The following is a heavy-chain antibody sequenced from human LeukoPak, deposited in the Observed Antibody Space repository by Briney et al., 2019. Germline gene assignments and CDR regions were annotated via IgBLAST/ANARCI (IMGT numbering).Heavy chain of an antibody. CDR1: GYSISSGYY. Sequence: SETLSLTCTVSGYSISSGYYWGWIRQPPGKGLEWIGEINHSGSTNYNPSLKSRVTISVDTSKNQFSLKLSSVTAADTAVYYCARGRSITIFGVVFFPYPFLNWFDPWGQGTLVTVSS. V-gene: IGHV4-38-2*02. CDR3: ARGRSITIFGVVFFPYPFLNWFDP. CDR2: INHSGST. J-gene: IGHJ5*02. D-gene: IGHD3-3*01.